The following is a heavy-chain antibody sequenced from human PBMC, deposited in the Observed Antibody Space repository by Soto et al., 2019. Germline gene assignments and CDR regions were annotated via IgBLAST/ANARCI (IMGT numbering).Heavy chain of an antibody. V-gene: IGHV4-30-2*01. Sequence: PSETLSLTCAVSGGSISSGGYSWSWIRQPPGKGLEWIGYIYHSGSTYYNPSLKSRVTISVDRSKNQFSLKLSSVTAADTAVYYCPRGAPVFIQHSGQGTLVTVSS. CDR1: GGSISSGGYS. J-gene: IGHJ1*01. CDR3: PRGAPVFIQH. CDR2: IYHSGST.